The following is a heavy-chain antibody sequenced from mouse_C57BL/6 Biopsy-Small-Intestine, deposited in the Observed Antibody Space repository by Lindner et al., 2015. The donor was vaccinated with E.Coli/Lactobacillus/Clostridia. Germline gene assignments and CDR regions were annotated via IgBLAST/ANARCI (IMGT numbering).Heavy chain of an antibody. V-gene: IGHV1-69*02. CDR2: IVPIFASA. CDR3: ASSEGYESFDY. D-gene: IGHD3-1*01. J-gene: IGHJ4*01. Sequence: SVKVSCKASGDTFNNYGFNWVRQAPGQGLEWLGGIVPIFASAKYAQKFQGRVTINADETTSTVYMELSSLRPDDTAVYYCASSEGYESFDYWGQGTLVSVSS. CDR1: GDTFNNYG.